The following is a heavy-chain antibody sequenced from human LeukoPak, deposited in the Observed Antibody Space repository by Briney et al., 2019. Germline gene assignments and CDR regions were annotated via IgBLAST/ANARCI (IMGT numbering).Heavy chain of an antibody. CDR1: GFTFSTYA. CDR3: AKDYSTSWWFDY. CDR2: ISGSGGST. D-gene: IGHD6-13*01. J-gene: IGHJ4*02. Sequence: HAGGSLRLSCAASGFTFSTYAMTWVRQAPGKGLEWVSAISGSGGSTYYADSVKGRFTISRDNSKNTLYLRMNTLRAEDTAVYYCAKDYSTSWWFDYWGQGTLVTVSS. V-gene: IGHV3-23*01.